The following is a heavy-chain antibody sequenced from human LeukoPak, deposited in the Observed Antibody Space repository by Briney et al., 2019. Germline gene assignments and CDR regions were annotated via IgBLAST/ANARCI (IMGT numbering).Heavy chain of an antibody. D-gene: IGHD3-22*01. CDR3: AREPSTYYYDSSGLDY. J-gene: IGHJ4*02. CDR1: GFTFSSYG. CDR2: ISYDGSNK. V-gene: IGHV3-30*03. Sequence: GGSLRLSCAASGFTFSSYGMHWVRQAPGKGLEWVAVISYDGSNKYYADSVKGRFTISRDNSKNTLYLQMNSLRAEDTAVYYCAREPSTYYYDSSGLDYWGQGTLVTVSS.